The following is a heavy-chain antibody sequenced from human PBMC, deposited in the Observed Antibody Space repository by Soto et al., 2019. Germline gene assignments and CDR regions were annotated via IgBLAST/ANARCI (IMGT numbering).Heavy chain of an antibody. CDR2: ISSSSSYI. Sequence: GGSLRLSCAASGFTFSSYSMNWVRQAPGKGLEWVSSISSSSSYIYYADSVKGRFTISRDNAKNSLYLQMNSLRAEDTAVYYCARDLRRGERALYFDYWGQGTLVTVSS. D-gene: IGHD3-10*01. V-gene: IGHV3-21*01. CDR3: ARDLRRGERALYFDY. CDR1: GFTFSSYS. J-gene: IGHJ4*02.